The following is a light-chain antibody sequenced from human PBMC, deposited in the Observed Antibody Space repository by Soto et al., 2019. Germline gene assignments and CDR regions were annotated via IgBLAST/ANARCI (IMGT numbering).Light chain of an antibody. Sequence: EIVMMQSPATLSVSPGERATLSCRASQSVSSNLAWYQQKPGQAPRLLIYGASTRATGIPARFSGSGSGTVFTLTISSLQSEDFAVYYCQQYNNWPPFTFGPGTKVDIK. CDR3: QQYNNWPPFT. V-gene: IGKV3-15*01. J-gene: IGKJ3*01. CDR2: GAS. CDR1: QSVSSN.